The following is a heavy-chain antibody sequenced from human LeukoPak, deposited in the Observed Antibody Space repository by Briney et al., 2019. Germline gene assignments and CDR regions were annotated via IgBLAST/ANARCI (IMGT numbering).Heavy chain of an antibody. Sequence: GGSLRLSCAASGFTFSSYSMNWVCQAPGKGLEWVSYISSSSSTIYYADSVKGRFTISRDNAKNSLYLQMNSLRAEDTAVYYCARDPAGGDYVDAFDIWGQGTMVTVSS. V-gene: IGHV3-48*01. D-gene: IGHD4-17*01. CDR1: GFTFSSYS. CDR3: ARDPAGGDYVDAFDI. CDR2: ISSSSSTI. J-gene: IGHJ3*02.